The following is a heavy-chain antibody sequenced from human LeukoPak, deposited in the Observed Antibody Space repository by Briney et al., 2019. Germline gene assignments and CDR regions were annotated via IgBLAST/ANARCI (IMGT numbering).Heavy chain of an antibody. CDR1: AGTFTIYA. Sequence: SVTVSFTSSAGTFTIYAISWVRHAPGQGLEWMGRIIPIFGTANYSQKFQGRVTITSDKSTSTAYMELSSLRSEDTAVYYCAIPLRGGIVATPGNYYMDVWGKGTTVTVSS. J-gene: IGHJ6*03. D-gene: IGHD5-12*01. CDR2: IIPIFGTA. CDR3: AIPLRGGIVATPGNYYMDV. V-gene: IGHV1-69*06.